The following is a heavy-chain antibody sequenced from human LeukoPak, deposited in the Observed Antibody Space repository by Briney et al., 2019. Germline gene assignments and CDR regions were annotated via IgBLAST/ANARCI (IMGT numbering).Heavy chain of an antibody. CDR2: IIPIFGTA. CDR1: GSTFSSYA. Sequence: SVKVSCKASGSTFSSYAISWVRQAPGQGLEWMGRIIPIFGTANYAQKFQGRVTITTDESTSTAYMELSSLRSEDTAVYYCARSGKVVVAANNWFDPWGQGTLVTVSS. V-gene: IGHV1-69*05. CDR3: ARSGKVVVAANNWFDP. D-gene: IGHD2-15*01. J-gene: IGHJ5*02.